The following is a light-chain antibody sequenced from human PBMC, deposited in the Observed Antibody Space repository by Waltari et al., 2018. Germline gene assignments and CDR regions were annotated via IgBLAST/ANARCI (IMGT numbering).Light chain of an antibody. CDR1: SRDVGGYNH. J-gene: IGLJ3*02. CDR2: EVT. V-gene: IGLV2-8*01. CDR3: SSYAGHNDFVV. Sequence: QSALTQPPSESGSPGQSVTVSCSGTSRDVGGYNHVSWYQQHPGKAPKLMIYEVTERPSGVPDRFSGSKSGNTASLTVSGLQAEDEAIYYCSSYAGHNDFVVFGGGTKLTVL.